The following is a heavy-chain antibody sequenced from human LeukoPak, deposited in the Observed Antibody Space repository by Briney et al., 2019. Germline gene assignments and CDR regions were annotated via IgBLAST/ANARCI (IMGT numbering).Heavy chain of an antibody. J-gene: IGHJ4*02. D-gene: IGHD4-23*01. Sequence: GGSLRLSCAAAGFTFRSHGMHWVRQTPGKGLEWVAVTWYDGSYEYYANSVKGRFTISRDNSKNTLYLQMNSLRAEDTAVYYCARGRPHGNDYWGQGTLVTVSS. CDR3: ARGRPHGNDY. V-gene: IGHV3-33*01. CDR2: TWYDGSYE. CDR1: GFTFRSHG.